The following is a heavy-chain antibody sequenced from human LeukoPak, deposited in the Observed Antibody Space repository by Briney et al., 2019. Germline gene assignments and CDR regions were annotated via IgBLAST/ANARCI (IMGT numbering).Heavy chain of an antibody. CDR1: GGSFSGYY. V-gene: IGHV4-34*01. Sequence: SETLSLTCAVYGGSFSGYYWSWIRQPPGKGLEWIGEINHSGSTNYNPSLKSRVTISVDTSKNQFSLKLSSVTAADTAVYYCARLGHKYSSSYNWFDPWGQGTLVTVSS. J-gene: IGHJ5*02. D-gene: IGHD6-6*01. CDR2: INHSGST. CDR3: ARLGHKYSSSYNWFDP.